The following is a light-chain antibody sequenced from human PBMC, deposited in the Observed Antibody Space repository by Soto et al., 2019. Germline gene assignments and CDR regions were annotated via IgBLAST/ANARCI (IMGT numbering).Light chain of an antibody. V-gene: IGLV1-40*01. Sequence: QSVLTQPPSVSGAPGQRVTISCTGSSSNTGAGYDVHWYQQLPGTAPKLLIYGNSNRPSGVPDRFSGSKSGTSASLAITGLQAEDEADYYCQSYDSSLSGPYYVFGTGTKLTVL. CDR3: QSYDSSLSGPYYV. J-gene: IGLJ1*01. CDR1: SSNTGAGYD. CDR2: GNS.